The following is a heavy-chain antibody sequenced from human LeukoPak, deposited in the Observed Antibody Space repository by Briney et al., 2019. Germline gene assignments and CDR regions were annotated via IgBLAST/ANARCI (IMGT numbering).Heavy chain of an antibody. Sequence: GGSLRLSCAASGFTFSDYYMSWIRQAPGKGLEWVSYISSSGSTIYYADSVKGRFTISRDNAKNSLYLQMNSLRAEDTAVYYCARDLVSIRGGGEKVAFDYWGQGTLVTVSS. CDR2: ISSSGSTI. CDR3: ARDLVSIRGGGEKVAFDY. D-gene: IGHD3-10*01. J-gene: IGHJ4*02. CDR1: GFTFSDYY. V-gene: IGHV3-11*01.